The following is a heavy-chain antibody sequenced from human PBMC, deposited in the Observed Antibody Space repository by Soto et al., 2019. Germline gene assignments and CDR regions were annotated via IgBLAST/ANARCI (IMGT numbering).Heavy chain of an antibody. CDR2: FYYTGSI. J-gene: IGHJ4*02. CDR3: ARSMFYSDGTNYSPFES. V-gene: IGHV4-61*01. CDR1: GGSVSSGNYY. Sequence: QVRLQESGPGLVKPSETLSLTCTVSGGSVSSGNYYWSWIRQPPGEGLEWIGYFYYTGSINYNPSLKSQVTIFIDASKNQVSLRLSSVTAADTAVYYCARSMFYSDGTNYSPFESWGQGTLVTASS. D-gene: IGHD3-22*01.